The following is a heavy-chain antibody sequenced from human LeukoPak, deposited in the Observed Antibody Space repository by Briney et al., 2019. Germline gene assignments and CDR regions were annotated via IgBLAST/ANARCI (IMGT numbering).Heavy chain of an antibody. J-gene: IGHJ3*02. CDR2: IIPILGIA. V-gene: IGHV1-69*04. CDR3: ARSYSSSWTHAFDI. CDR1: GGTFSSYA. Sequence: ASVKVSCKASGGTFSSYAISWVGQAPGQGLEWMGRIIPILGIANYAQKFQGRVTITADKSTSTAYMELSSLRSEDTAVYYCARSYSSSWTHAFDIWGQGTMVTVSS. D-gene: IGHD6-13*01.